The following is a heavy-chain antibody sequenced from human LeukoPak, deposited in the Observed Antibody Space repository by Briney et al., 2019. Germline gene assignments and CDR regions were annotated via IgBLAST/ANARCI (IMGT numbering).Heavy chain of an antibody. J-gene: IGHJ3*02. CDR1: GFTFSSYE. Sequence: PGGSLRLSCAASGFTFSSYEMNWVRQAPGRGLEWVSYITSSGSTIYYADSVKGRFTISRGNAKNSLYLQMNSLRAEDMAVYYCARGGSYSRAFDIWGQGTMVTVSS. CDR2: ITSSGSTI. V-gene: IGHV3-48*03. D-gene: IGHD1-26*01. CDR3: ARGGSYSRAFDI.